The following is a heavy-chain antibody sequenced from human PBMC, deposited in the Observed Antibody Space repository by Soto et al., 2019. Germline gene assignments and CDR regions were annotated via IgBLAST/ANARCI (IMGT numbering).Heavy chain of an antibody. D-gene: IGHD2-2*02. V-gene: IGHV3-74*01. CDR1: GFTFSTHW. CDR2: IEDDGRRI. Sequence: EVLLVESGGGLVQPGGSLRLSCEASGFTFSTHWMHWVRQVPGKGLEWVARIEDDGRRINNADAVKGRFTISRDNARSTLCLQMNNLRAEDTATYHCAKAEYTCALPGLWGQGTLVTVSS. CDR3: AKAEYTCALPGL. J-gene: IGHJ4*02.